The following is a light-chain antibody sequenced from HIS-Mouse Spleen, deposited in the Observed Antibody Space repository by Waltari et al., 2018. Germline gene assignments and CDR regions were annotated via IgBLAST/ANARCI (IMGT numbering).Light chain of an antibody. CDR1: ALPKKY. Sequence: SYELTQPPSVSVSPGQTARITCSGAALPKKYAYWYQQKSGQAPVLVIYEDSKRPAGLPERFSGSMSGTMATLTISGAQVEDEADYYCYSTDSSGNHRVFGGGTKLTVL. CDR2: EDS. J-gene: IGLJ2*01. CDR3: YSTDSSGNHRV. V-gene: IGLV3-10*01.